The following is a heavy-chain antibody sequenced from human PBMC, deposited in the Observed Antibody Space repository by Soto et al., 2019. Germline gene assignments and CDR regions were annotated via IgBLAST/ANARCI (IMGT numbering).Heavy chain of an antibody. Sequence: YETLPRTCSASDGSDSSGSYSWTWIKTPPGQGLARSGYIYYTGNSNYNPSLKNRVAMSVDTSKSRCALKVSSVTGADTAVYYCARGGYCSGKSCPAYYYYYYGMGVWGQGTTVTVSS. CDR3: ARGGYCSGKSCPAYYYYYYGMGV. J-gene: IGHJ6*02. D-gene: IGHD2-2*03. V-gene: IGHV4-61*03. CDR2: IYYTGNS. CDR1: DGSDSSGSYS.